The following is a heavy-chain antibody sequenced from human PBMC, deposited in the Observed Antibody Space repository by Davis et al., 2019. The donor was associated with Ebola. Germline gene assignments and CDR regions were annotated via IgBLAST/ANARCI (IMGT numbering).Heavy chain of an antibody. CDR2: IYYSGST. Sequence: SETLSLTCTVSGGSISSSSYYWGWIRQPPGKGLEWIGSIYYSGSTYYNPSLKSRVTISVDTSKNQFSLKLSSVTAADTAVYYCARGNNYDFWSGRKYGMDVWGQGTTVTVSS. CDR1: GGSISSSSYY. CDR3: ARGNNYDFWSGRKYGMDV. V-gene: IGHV4-39*07. J-gene: IGHJ6*02. D-gene: IGHD3-3*01.